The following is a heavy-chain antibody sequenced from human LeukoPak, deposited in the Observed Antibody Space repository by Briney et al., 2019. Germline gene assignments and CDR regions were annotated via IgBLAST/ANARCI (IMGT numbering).Heavy chain of an antibody. CDR3: ARRSAAKDAFDI. J-gene: IGHJ3*02. D-gene: IGHD6-25*01. V-gene: IGHV3-74*01. Sequence: GGSLRLSCAASRFTFSSYSMNWVRQAPGKGLVWVSRINSDGSSTSYADPVKGRFTISRDNAKNTLYRQMNSLRAEDTAVYYCARRSAAKDAFDIWGQGTMVTVSS. CDR1: RFTFSSYS. CDR2: INSDGSST.